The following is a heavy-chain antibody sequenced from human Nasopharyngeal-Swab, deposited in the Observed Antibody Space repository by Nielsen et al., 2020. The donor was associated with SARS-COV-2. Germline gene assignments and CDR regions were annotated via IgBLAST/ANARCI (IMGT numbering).Heavy chain of an antibody. CDR2: IIPTAGIT. Sequence: SVKISCKASGGTFSSYGISWVRQAPGQGLEWMGRIIPTAGITNYAQQFQGRVTITADKSTSTSYMELSSLRAEDTAVYYCARDKRIYFDSSGHLDYWGQGTLVTVSS. V-gene: IGHV1-69*04. J-gene: IGHJ4*02. CDR3: ARDKRIYFDSSGHLDY. CDR1: GGTFSSYG. D-gene: IGHD3-22*01.